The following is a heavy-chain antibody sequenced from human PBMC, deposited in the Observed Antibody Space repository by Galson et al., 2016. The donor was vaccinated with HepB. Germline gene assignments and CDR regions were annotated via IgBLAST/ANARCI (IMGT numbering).Heavy chain of an antibody. V-gene: IGHV5-51*01. CDR2: IYPGDSDT. CDR3: ARRQNDAFDI. CDR1: GYSFIYYW. Sequence: QSGADVKKPGESLKISCKTSGYSFIYYWIGWVRQMPGKGLEWMGIIYPGDSDTRYSPSFQGQVTISADKSISTAYLKWSSLKASDTAMYYCARRQNDAFDIWGQGAMVTVSS. J-gene: IGHJ3*02.